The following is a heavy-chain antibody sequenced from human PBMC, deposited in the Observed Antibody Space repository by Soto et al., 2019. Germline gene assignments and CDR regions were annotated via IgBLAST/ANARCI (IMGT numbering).Heavy chain of an antibody. CDR1: GYRFTSYW. V-gene: IGHV5-10-1*01. D-gene: IGHD2-2*01. CDR3: ARQILRYCSSTSCYDYYYYGMDV. Sequence: GESLKISCKGSGYRFTSYWISWVRQMPGKGLEWMGRIDPSDSYTNYSPSFQGHVTISADKSISTAYLQWSSLKASDTAMYYCARQILRYCSSTSCYDYYYYGMDVWGQGTTVTVSS. CDR2: IDPSDSYT. J-gene: IGHJ6*02.